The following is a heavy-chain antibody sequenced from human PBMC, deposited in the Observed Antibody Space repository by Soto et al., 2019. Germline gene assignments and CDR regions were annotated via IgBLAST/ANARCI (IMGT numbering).Heavy chain of an antibody. Sequence: GGSLRLSCAASGFPFSTSAMNWVRQAPGKGLEWVSIISGTSDAVHYAESVKGRFTSSRDNSRNTLYLQMNSLRAEDTAVYYCGKYSGSYPVYNGMNVWGQGATVTVSS. CDR1: GFPFSTSA. CDR3: GKYSGSYPVYNGMNV. J-gene: IGHJ6*02. V-gene: IGHV3-23*01. D-gene: IGHD1-26*01. CDR2: ISGTSDAV.